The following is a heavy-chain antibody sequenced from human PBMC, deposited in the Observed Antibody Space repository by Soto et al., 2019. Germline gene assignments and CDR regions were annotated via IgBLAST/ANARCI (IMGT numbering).Heavy chain of an antibody. CDR2: IYYSGST. Sequence: TSETLSLTCTVSGGSISSSSYYWGWIRQPPGKGLEWIGSIYYSGSTYYNPSLKSRVTISVDTSKNQFSLKLSSVTAADTAVYYCARQGPRRNYYYYYMDVWGKGTTVTVSS. V-gene: IGHV4-39*01. J-gene: IGHJ6*03. CDR3: ARQGPRRNYYYYYMDV. CDR1: GGSISSSSYY.